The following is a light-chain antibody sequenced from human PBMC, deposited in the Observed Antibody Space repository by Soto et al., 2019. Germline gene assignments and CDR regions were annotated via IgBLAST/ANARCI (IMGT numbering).Light chain of an antibody. Sequence: QSALTQPASVSGSPGQSITISCTGTRSDVGGYNFVSWYQQHPGKVPKLLIYDVTHRPSGVSNRFSASKSANTASLTISGLQAEDEADYYCQSYDSSLSVVFGGGTKLTVL. CDR1: RSDVGGYNF. J-gene: IGLJ2*01. CDR3: QSYDSSLSVV. V-gene: IGLV2-14*01. CDR2: DVT.